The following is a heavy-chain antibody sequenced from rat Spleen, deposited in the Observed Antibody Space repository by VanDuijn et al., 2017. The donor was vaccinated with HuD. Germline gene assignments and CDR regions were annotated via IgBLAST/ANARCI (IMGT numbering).Heavy chain of an antibody. CDR1: GFTFNNYW. Sequence: EVQLVESGGGLVQPGRSLKLSCVASGFTFNNYWMTWIRQAPGKGLEWVASITNTGGSTYYPDSVKGRFTISRDNAKSTLYRQMDSMRSEDTATYCCARQDTSGYSNWFAYWGQGTLVTVSS. V-gene: IGHV5-31*01. D-gene: IGHD4-3*01. J-gene: IGHJ3*01. CDR3: ARQDTSGYSNWFAY. CDR2: ITNTGGST.